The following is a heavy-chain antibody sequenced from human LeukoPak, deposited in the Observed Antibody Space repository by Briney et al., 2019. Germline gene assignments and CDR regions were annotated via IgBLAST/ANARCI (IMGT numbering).Heavy chain of an antibody. J-gene: IGHJ4*02. CDR2: IIPVFGTT. V-gene: IGHV1-69*13. Sequence: ASVNRSCKASGGTFSSSAINWVRQAPGQGLEWMGGIIPVFGTTNYAQKFQGRLTVTADESATTAYMELSSLKSEDTAIYYCARGPSDYYQSARNRLFDYWGQGTLVTVTS. D-gene: IGHD3-10*01. CDR1: GGTFSSSA. CDR3: ARGPSDYYQSARNRLFDY.